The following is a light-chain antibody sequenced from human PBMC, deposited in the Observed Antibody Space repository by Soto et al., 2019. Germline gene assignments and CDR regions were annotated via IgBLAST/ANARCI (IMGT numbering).Light chain of an antibody. CDR3: QQHDNAPLT. J-gene: IGKJ4*01. CDR1: QGISNH. Sequence: DILLTQSPSTLSASLGERATISCRASQGISNHLSWYQQKPGKAPRLLIYTSSTLPSGVPARFSGSGSGTDFTLTISSLLPEDVATYYCQQHDNAPLTFGRGTKVDIK. CDR2: TSS. V-gene: IGKV1-27*01.